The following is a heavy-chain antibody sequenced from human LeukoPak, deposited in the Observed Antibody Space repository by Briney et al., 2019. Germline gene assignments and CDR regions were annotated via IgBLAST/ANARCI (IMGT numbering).Heavy chain of an antibody. CDR1: GYRFTSYW. J-gene: IGHJ3*02. Sequence: GESLEISCQGSGYRFTSYWIGWGRPMPGKGVEGMGIIYPGDSDTRYSPSFQGQLTISADKSISTAYLQWSSLKASDTAMYYCARGEVTIFGVAPSGDAFDIWGQGTMVTVSS. CDR3: ARGEVTIFGVAPSGDAFDI. CDR2: IYPGDSDT. V-gene: IGHV5-51*01. D-gene: IGHD3-3*01.